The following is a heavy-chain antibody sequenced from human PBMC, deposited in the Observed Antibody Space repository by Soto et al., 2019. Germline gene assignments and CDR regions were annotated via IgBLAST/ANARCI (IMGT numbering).Heavy chain of an antibody. V-gene: IGHV1-69*19. Sequence: QVQLVQSGAEMKKPGSSVKVSCQSSGGTFTTYAMNWVRQAPGQGPEWMGDISPMFGAANYAPKFQGRVTSTADESTGTSYRQLSSATAEDTALYFCAREVQVHTPAFVYWGQGTLVTVSS. J-gene: IGHJ4*02. CDR2: ISPMFGAA. CDR1: GGTFTTYA. CDR3: AREVQVHTPAFVY.